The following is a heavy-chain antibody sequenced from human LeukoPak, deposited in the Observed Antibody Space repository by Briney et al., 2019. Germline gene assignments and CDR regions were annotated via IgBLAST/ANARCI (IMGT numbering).Heavy chain of an antibody. D-gene: IGHD3-3*01. Sequence: SETLSLTCTVSGGSISSSSYYWGWIRQPPGKGLEWIGSIYYSGSTYYNPSLKSRVTISVDTSKNQFSLKLSSVTAADTAVYYCASVPIFGVVALDAFDIWGQGTMVTVSS. CDR3: ASVPIFGVVALDAFDI. CDR2: IYYSGST. J-gene: IGHJ3*02. CDR1: GGSISSSSYY. V-gene: IGHV4-39*07.